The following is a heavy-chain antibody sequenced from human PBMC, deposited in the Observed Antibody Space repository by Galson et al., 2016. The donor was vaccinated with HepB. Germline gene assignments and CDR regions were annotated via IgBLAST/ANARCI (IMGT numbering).Heavy chain of an antibody. D-gene: IGHD5-18*01. CDR2: ISYDGSNK. Sequence: SLRLSCAASGFTFSSYAMHWVRQAPGKGLEWVAVISYDGSNKYYADSVTGRFTISRDNSKNTLYLQMYSLRAEDTAVYYCARDTAMVTWPFYYYYGMDVWGQGTTVTVSS. CDR3: ARDTAMVTWPFYYYYGMDV. J-gene: IGHJ6*02. CDR1: GFTFSSYA. V-gene: IGHV3-30-3*01.